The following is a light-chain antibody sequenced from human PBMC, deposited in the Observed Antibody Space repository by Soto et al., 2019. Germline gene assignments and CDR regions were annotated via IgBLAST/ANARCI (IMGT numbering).Light chain of an antibody. CDR2: SNN. V-gene: IGLV1-44*01. Sequence: QSVLTQTPSASGTPGQRVTISCSGSSSNIGVNTVNWYQHVPGTAPTLVIYSNNQRPSGVPDRFSGSRSGTSASLAISGLQSEYEADYYCAAWDDNMSGGHYIFGTGTKLTVL. CDR3: AAWDDNMSGGHYI. J-gene: IGLJ1*01. CDR1: SSNIGVNT.